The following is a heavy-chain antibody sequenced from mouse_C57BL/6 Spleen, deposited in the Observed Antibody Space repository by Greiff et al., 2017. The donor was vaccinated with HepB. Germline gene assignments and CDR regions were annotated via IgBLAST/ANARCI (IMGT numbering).Heavy chain of an antibody. D-gene: IGHD1-1*01. CDR2: INPNNGGT. CDR3: ARARRASYVSGSPWFAY. Sequence: EVQLQQSGPELVKPGASVKISCKASGYTFTDYNMDWVKQSHGQSLEWIGDINPNNGGTIYNQKFKGKATLTVDKSSSTAYMELRSLTSEDTAVYCCARARRASYVSGSPWFAYWGQGTLVTVSA. V-gene: IGHV1-18*01. J-gene: IGHJ3*01. CDR1: GYTFTDYN.